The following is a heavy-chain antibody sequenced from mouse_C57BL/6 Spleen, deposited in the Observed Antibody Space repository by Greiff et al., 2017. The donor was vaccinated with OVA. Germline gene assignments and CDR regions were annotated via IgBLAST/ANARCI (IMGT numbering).Heavy chain of an antibody. Sequence: EVKLVESGGDLVKPGGSLKLSCAASGFTFSSYGMSWVRQTPDKRLEWVATISSGGSYTYYPDSVKGRFTISRDNAKNTLYLQMSSLKSEDTAMYYCARHRGRFDYWGQGTTLTVSS. V-gene: IGHV5-6*01. D-gene: IGHD3-1*01. J-gene: IGHJ2*01. CDR1: GFTFSSYG. CDR3: ARHRGRFDY. CDR2: ISSGGSYT.